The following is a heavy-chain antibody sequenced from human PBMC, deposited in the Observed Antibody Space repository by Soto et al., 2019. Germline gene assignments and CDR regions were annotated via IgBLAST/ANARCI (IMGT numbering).Heavy chain of an antibody. D-gene: IGHD3-3*01. CDR1: GYTFTSYG. Sequence: ASVKVYCTASGYTFTSYGISWVRQAPGQGLEWMGWISAYNGNTNYAQKLQGRVTMTTDTSTSTAYMELRSLRSDDTAVYYCARESDRRFGVVLMGHFEYWGQGTLVTVSS. CDR3: ARESDRRFGVVLMGHFEY. V-gene: IGHV1-18*01. J-gene: IGHJ4*02. CDR2: ISAYNGNT.